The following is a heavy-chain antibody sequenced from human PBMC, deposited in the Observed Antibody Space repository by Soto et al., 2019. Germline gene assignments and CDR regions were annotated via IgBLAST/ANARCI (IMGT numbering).Heavy chain of an antibody. CDR1: GGTFSSYA. J-gene: IGHJ4*02. Sequence: ASVKVSCKASGGTFSSYAVSWVRQAPGQGLEWMGGIIPIFGTANYAQKFQGRVTITADESTSTAYMELSSLRSEDTAVYYCAARYCSGGSCYFVGLFDYWGQGTLVTVSS. V-gene: IGHV1-69*13. D-gene: IGHD2-15*01. CDR3: AARYCSGGSCYFVGLFDY. CDR2: IIPIFGTA.